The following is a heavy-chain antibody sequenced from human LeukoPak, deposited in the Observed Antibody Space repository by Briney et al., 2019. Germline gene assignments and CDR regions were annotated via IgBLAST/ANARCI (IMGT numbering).Heavy chain of an antibody. CDR2: IYYSGST. J-gene: IGHJ4*02. CDR1: GGSINSYY. V-gene: IGHV4-59*01. CDR3: ARGSAYSSGWYNG. Sequence: KPSETLSLTCTVSGGSINSYYWNWIRQPPGKGLDWIGNIYYSGSTNYNPSLKSRVTISVDTSKNQFSLKLSSVTAADTAVYYCARGSAYSSGWYNGWGQGTLVTVSS. D-gene: IGHD6-19*01.